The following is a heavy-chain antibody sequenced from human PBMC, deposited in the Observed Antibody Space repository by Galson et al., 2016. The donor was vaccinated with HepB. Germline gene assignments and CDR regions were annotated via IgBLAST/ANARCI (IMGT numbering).Heavy chain of an antibody. CDR3: ARDWATTGIIEAVDY. V-gene: IGHV1-3*01. D-gene: IGHD1-1*01. Sequence: AIHWVRQAPGQSFEWMGWIHAGDGRTRFSPRFQGRITVTRDTPASAVYMELDSLKSEDTDFYYCARDWATTGIIEAVDYWGQGTLVTVSS. CDR1: A. J-gene: IGHJ4*02. CDR2: IHAGDGRT.